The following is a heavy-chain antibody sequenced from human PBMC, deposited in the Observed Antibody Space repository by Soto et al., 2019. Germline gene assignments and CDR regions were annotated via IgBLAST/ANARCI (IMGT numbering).Heavy chain of an antibody. CDR3: ASYSSGWYDVIY. CDR2: IYYSVST. J-gene: IGHJ4*02. Sequence: QVQLQESGPGLVKPSETLSLTCTVSGGSVSSGSYYWSWIRQPPGKGLEWIGYIYYSVSTNYNPSLKSRVTISVDTSKNQCSLKVSSLTAADTAVYYCASYSSGWYDVIYWGQGTMVTVSS. CDR1: GGSVSSGSYY. V-gene: IGHV4-61*01. D-gene: IGHD6-19*01.